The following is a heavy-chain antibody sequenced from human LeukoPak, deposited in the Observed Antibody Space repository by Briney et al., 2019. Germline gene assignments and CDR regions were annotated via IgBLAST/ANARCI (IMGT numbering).Heavy chain of an antibody. J-gene: IGHJ6*02. CDR3: AREGIMITFGGVIVIPHYGMDV. CDR1: GGSFSGYY. D-gene: IGHD3-16*02. V-gene: IGHV4-34*01. Sequence: PSETLSLTCAVYGGSFSGYYWSWIRHPPGKGLEWIGEINHSGSTNYNPSLKSRVTISVDTSKNQFSLKLSSVTAADTAVYYCAREGIMITFGGVIVIPHYGMDVWGQGTTVTVSS. CDR2: INHSGST.